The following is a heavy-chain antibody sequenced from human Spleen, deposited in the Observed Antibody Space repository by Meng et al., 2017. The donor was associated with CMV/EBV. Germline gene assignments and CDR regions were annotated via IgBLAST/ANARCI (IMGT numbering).Heavy chain of an antibody. Sequence: GGSLRLSCAASGFTFSSYWMHWVRQAPGKGLVWVSRINSDGTTTSYADSVKGRFTISRDNAKNTLYLQMNSLRAEDTAVYYCAKDHGYYDLERVLDIWGQGTMVTVSS. CDR3: AKDHGYYDLERVLDI. D-gene: IGHD3-22*01. CDR2: INSDGTTT. CDR1: GFTFSSYW. V-gene: IGHV3-74*01. J-gene: IGHJ3*02.